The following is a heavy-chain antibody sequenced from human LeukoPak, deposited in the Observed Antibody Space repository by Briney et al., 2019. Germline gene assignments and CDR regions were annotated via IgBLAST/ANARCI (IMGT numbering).Heavy chain of an antibody. J-gene: IGHJ4*02. CDR2: ISGSGGST. V-gene: IGHV3-23*01. CDR3: AKDLSGGSYDY. CDR1: GFTFNNYA. Sequence: PGGSLRLSCAVSGFTFNNYAMSWVRQAPGKGLEWVSVISGSGGSTYYADSVKGRFTISTDNSKNTLYLQMNSLRAEDTAVYYCAKDLSGGSYDYWGQGTLVTVSS. D-gene: IGHD1-26*01.